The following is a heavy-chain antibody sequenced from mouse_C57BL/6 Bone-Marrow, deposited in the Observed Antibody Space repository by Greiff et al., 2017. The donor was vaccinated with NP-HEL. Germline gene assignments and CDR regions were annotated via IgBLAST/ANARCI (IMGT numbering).Heavy chain of an antibody. CDR1: GYAFSSSW. Sequence: VKLMESGPELVKPGASVKISCKASGYAFSSSWMNWVKQRPGKGLEWIGRIYPGDGDTNYNGKFKGKATLTADKSSSTAYMQLSSLTSEDSAVYFCAERMDYWGQGTSVTVSS. CDR3: AERMDY. J-gene: IGHJ4*01. CDR2: IYPGDGDT. V-gene: IGHV1-82*01.